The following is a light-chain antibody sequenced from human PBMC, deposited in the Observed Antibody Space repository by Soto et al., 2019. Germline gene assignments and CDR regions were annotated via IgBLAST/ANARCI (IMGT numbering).Light chain of an antibody. CDR3: QHYNNWPPYS. V-gene: IGKV3-20*01. Sequence: EIVLTQSPGTLSLSPGERATLSCRASQSVSSSYLAWYQQKPGQAPRLLIYGASSRATGIPDRFSGSGSGTDFTLTISSLQSEDFGVYYCQHYNNWPPYSFGQGTKVDNK. CDR2: GAS. CDR1: QSVSSSY. J-gene: IGKJ2*03.